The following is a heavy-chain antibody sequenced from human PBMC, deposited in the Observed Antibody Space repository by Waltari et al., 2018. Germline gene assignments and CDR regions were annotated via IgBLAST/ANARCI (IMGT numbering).Heavy chain of an antibody. CDR2: MNPNSGNT. CDR3: ARAQQQLDAFDI. V-gene: IGHV1-8*01. J-gene: IGHJ3*02. Sequence: QVQLVQAGAEVKKPGASVKASCTAPGYTFTSFVINGGRQATGQGLEWMGWMNPNSGNTGYAQKFQGRVTMTRNTSISTAYMELSSLRSEDTAVYYCARAQQQLDAFDIWGQGTMVTVSS. D-gene: IGHD6-13*01. CDR1: GYTFTSFV.